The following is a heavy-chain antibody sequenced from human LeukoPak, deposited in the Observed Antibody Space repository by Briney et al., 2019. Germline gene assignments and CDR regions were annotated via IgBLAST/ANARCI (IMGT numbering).Heavy chain of an antibody. CDR1: GFTVSSNY. J-gene: IGHJ4*02. V-gene: IGHV3-23*01. CDR3: AKDVEPDSSGYYYVDYSDY. D-gene: IGHD3-22*01. CDR2: ISGSGGST. Sequence: AGGSLRLSCAASGFTVSSNYMSWVRQAPGKGLEWVSAISGSGGSTYYADSVKGRFTISRDNSKNTLYLQMNSLRAEDTAVYYCAKDVEPDSSGYYYVDYSDYWGQGTLVTVSS.